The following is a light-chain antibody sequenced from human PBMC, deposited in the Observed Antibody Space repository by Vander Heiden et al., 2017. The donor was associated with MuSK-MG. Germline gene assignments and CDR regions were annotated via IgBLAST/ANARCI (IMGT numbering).Light chain of an antibody. CDR3: MIWHSSAVV. V-gene: IGLV5-45*03. Sequence: QAVLTHPSSLSASPAASASPTCTLRSGINVGTYRIYWYQQKPGSPPQYLLRYKSDADKQQGSGVPSRFSGSKDASANAGILLISGLQSEDESDYYCMIWHSSAVVFGGGTKLTVL. J-gene: IGLJ2*01. CDR1: SGINVGTYR. CDR2: YKSDADK.